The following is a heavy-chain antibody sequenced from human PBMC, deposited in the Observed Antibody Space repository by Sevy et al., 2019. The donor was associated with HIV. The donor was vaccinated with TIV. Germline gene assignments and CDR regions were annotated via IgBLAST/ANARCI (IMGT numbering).Heavy chain of an antibody. Sequence: GGSLRLSCAASGFTFSSYAMSWVRRAPGKGLEWVSAISGSGGSTYYADSVKGRFTISRDNSKNTLYLQMNSLRAEDTAVYYCAKDLRYDYGDYEFDYWGQGTLVTVSS. J-gene: IGHJ4*02. CDR2: ISGSGGST. CDR1: GFTFSSYA. V-gene: IGHV3-23*01. CDR3: AKDLRYDYGDYEFDY. D-gene: IGHD4-17*01.